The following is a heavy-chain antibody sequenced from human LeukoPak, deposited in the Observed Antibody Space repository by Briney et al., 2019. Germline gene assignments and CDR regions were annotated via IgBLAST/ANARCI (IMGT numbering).Heavy chain of an antibody. Sequence: ASVKVSCKASGYTFTGYYMHWVRQAPGQGLEWMGWINPNSGGTNYAQKFQGSVTMTRDTSISTAYMELSRLRSDDTAVYYCARDEGYDSSGYGYWGQGTLVTVSS. D-gene: IGHD3-22*01. CDR3: ARDEGYDSSGYGY. CDR1: GYTFTGYY. J-gene: IGHJ4*02. V-gene: IGHV1-2*02. CDR2: INPNSGGT.